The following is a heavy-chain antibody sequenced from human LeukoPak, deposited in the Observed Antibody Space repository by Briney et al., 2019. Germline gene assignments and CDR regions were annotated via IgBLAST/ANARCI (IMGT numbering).Heavy chain of an antibody. Sequence: PSETLSLTCTVSGGSISSYYWSWIRQPPGKGLEWIGYIYYSGSTNYNPSLKSRVTISVDTSKNQFSLKLSSVTAADTAVYYCSVYGDSDWFDPWGQGTLVTVSS. D-gene: IGHD4-17*01. CDR3: SVYGDSDWFDP. V-gene: IGHV4-59*08. J-gene: IGHJ5*02. CDR2: IYYSGST. CDR1: GGSISSYY.